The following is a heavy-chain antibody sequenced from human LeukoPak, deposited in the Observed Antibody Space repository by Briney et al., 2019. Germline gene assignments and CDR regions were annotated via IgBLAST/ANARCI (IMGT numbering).Heavy chain of an antibody. V-gene: IGHV4-59*01. D-gene: IGHD3-22*01. J-gene: IGHJ6*02. CDR3: ARDPSERYYDSSGYYPHYYYYYGMDV. Sequence: KPSETLSLTCTVSGGSISSYYWSWIRQPPGKGLEWIGYIYYSGSTNYNPSLQSRVTISVDTSKNQFSLKLSSVTAADTAVYYCARDPSERYYDSSGYYPHYYYYYGMDVWGQGTTVTVSS. CDR2: IYYSGST. CDR1: GGSISSYY.